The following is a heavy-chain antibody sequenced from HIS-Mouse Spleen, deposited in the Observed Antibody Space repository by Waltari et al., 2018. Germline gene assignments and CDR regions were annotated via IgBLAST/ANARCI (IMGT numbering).Heavy chain of an antibody. D-gene: IGHD6-19*01. V-gene: IGHV2-70*15. J-gene: IGHJ4*02. CDR2: IDWDEDK. CDR1: GFSLSTSGMC. Sequence: QVTLRESGPALVKPTQTLTLTCTFSGFSLSTSGMCVSWIRQPPGKALEWLARIDWDEDKYYSTSLQARLTISKDTSKNQVVLTMTNMDPVDTATYYCARIAEGYSSGWYAFDYWGQGTLVTVSS. CDR3: ARIAEGYSSGWYAFDY.